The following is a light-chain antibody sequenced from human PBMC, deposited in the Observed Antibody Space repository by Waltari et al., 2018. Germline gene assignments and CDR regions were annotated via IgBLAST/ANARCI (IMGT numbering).Light chain of an antibody. CDR3: SSYAGSNNLV. J-gene: IGLJ2*01. Sequence: QSALTQPPSASGSPGQSVTLPCTATSRAVGGHHPVSWYQHHPGEAPNLMIYEVTNRPSGVPDRFSGSKSGNTASLTVSGLQAEDEADYYCSSYAGSNNLVFGGGTKLTVL. CDR1: SRAVGGHHP. V-gene: IGLV2-8*01. CDR2: EVT.